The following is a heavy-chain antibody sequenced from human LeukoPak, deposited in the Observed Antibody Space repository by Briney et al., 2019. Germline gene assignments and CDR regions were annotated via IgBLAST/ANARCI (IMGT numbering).Heavy chain of an antibody. CDR1: GFTVSSNY. CDR3: AVNYYDSSGYYPYFDY. Sequence: PGGSLRLSCAASGFTVSSNYMSWVRQAPGRGLEWVSVIYSGGSTYYADSVKGRFTISRDNSKNTLYLRMNSLRAEDTAVYYCAVNYYDSSGYYPYFDYWGQGTLVTVSS. J-gene: IGHJ4*02. D-gene: IGHD3-22*01. V-gene: IGHV3-66*01. CDR2: IYSGGST.